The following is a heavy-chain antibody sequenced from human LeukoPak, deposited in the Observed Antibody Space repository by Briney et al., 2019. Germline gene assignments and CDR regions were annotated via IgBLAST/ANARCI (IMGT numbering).Heavy chain of an antibody. V-gene: IGHV3-13*01. CDR1: RHTFSRDD. CDR3: ASRHCSGGGCYFAGADPFDY. Sequence: GGSLRLSCAASRHTFSRDDLHWVRRVVGKRLEWVSPMRPTGATSSPGSGKGRFTISRDTSKNTLYLQMNSLRAEDTAVYYCASRHCSGGGCYFAGADPFDYWGQGTLVTVSS. D-gene: IGHD2-15*01. J-gene: IGHJ4*02. CDR2: MRPTGAT.